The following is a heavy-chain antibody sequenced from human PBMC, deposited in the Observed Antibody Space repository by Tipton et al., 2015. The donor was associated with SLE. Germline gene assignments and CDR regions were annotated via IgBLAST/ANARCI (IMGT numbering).Heavy chain of an antibody. J-gene: IGHJ3*02. CDR2: ISAYNGNT. Sequence: QVQLVQSGAEVKKPGASVKVSCKASGFTFTSYGISWVRQAPGQGLGWLGWISAYNGNTNYAKKLQGRVTMTTDTSTSTAYMELRSLRSDGTAVYYCAGFRDGSSGRDAFDIWGQGTMVTVSS. CDR1: GFTFTSYG. CDR3: AGFRDGSSGRDAFDI. D-gene: IGHD3-22*01. V-gene: IGHV1-18*01.